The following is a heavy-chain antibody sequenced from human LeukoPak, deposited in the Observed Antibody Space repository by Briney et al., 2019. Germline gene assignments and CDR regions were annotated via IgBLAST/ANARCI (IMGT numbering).Heavy chain of an antibody. CDR1: GFTFSDYY. CDR3: ARDRGYSNFDY. Sequence: PGGSLRLSCAASGFTFSDYYMSWIRQAPGKGLEWVANMNEEGSEKNYVLSVKGRLPISRDNAQDSLYLQMNSLRAEDTAVYYCARDRGYSNFDYWGQGTLLTVSS. V-gene: IGHV3-7*01. D-gene: IGHD4-11*01. CDR2: MNEEGSEK. J-gene: IGHJ4*02.